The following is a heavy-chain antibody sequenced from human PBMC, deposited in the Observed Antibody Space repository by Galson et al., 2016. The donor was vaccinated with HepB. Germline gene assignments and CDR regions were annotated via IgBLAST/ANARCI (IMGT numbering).Heavy chain of an antibody. CDR2: INGDGSST. V-gene: IGHV3-74*01. CDR3: ARGHSANSFILDY. D-gene: IGHD4/OR15-4a*01. CDR1: GFTSSSYW. Sequence: SLRLSCAASGFTSSSYWMNWFRQAPGKAMVWVSRINGDGSSTTYADSVKGRFTISRDNAKNTLYLQMSSLIAEDTAVYYCARGHSANSFILDYWGQGTLVTVSS. J-gene: IGHJ4*02.